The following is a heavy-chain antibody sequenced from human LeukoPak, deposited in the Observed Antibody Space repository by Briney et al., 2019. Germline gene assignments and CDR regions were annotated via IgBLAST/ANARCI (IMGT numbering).Heavy chain of an antibody. CDR2: IYYSGST. D-gene: IGHD3-9*01. CDR1: GGSISSYY. J-gene: IGHJ5*02. V-gene: IGHV4-59*01. Sequence: PSETLSLTCTVSGGSISSYYWSWIRQPPGKGLEWIGYIYYSGSTNYNPSLKGRVTISVDTSKNQFSLKLSSVTAADTAVYYCARLTASTLGPWGQGTLVTVSS. CDR3: ARLTASTLGP.